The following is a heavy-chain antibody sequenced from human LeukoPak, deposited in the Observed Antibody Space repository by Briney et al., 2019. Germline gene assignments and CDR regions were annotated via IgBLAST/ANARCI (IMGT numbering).Heavy chain of an antibody. CDR1: GDSLRTTTYY. V-gene: IGHV4-39*07. D-gene: IGHD3-10*01. CDR3: ARVAAPSQALFGELFYFDY. Sequence: PSETLSLTCTVSGDSLRTTTYYWNWIRQPPGKGLEWIGGLYHSGTIYYNPSLKSRVTISADKSKNHFSLKLTSVTAADTAVYYCARVAAPSQALFGELFYFDYWGQGTLVTVSS. J-gene: IGHJ4*02. CDR2: LYHSGTI.